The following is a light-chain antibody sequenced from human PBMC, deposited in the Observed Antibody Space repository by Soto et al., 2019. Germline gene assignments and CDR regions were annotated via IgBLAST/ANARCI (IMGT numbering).Light chain of an antibody. V-gene: IGKV1-13*02. Sequence: AIPLTQSPSSLSASVGDRVTITCRASQDIRGALAWYQQKPGKAPKILIYDVSTLESGVPSRFSGSSSGTDFTLTISSLQPVDFATYYCQQFNSYPITFGQGTRLEMK. CDR1: QDIRGA. CDR3: QQFNSYPIT. J-gene: IGKJ5*01. CDR2: DVS.